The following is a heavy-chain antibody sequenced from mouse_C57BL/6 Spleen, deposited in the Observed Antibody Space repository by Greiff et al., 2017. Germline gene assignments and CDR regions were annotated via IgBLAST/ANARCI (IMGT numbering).Heavy chain of an antibody. CDR2: IRNKANGYTT. CDR1: GFTFTDYY. V-gene: IGHV7-3*01. CDR3: ATGPRIDY. Sequence: EVMLVESGGGLVQPGGSLSLSCAASGFTFTDYYMSWVRQPPGNALEWLGFIRNKANGYTTEYSASVKVRFTISRDTSQSILYLQMDALRAADSATYYCATGPRIDYWGQGTTLTVSS. J-gene: IGHJ2*01.